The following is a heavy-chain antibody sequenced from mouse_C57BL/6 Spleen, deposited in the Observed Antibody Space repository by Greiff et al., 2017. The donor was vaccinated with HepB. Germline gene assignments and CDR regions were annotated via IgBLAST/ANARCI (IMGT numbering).Heavy chain of an antibody. CDR3: ARGHYGSSSLYYYAMDY. CDR1: GYTFTSYW. CDR2: IHPNSGST. V-gene: IGHV1-64*01. D-gene: IGHD1-1*01. J-gene: IGHJ4*01. Sequence: QVQLQQSGAELVKPGASVKLSCKASGYTFTSYWMHWVKQRPGQGLEWIGMIHPNSGSTNYNEKFKSKATLTVDKSSSTAYMQLSSLTSEDSAVYYCARGHYGSSSLYYYAMDYWGQGTSVTVSS.